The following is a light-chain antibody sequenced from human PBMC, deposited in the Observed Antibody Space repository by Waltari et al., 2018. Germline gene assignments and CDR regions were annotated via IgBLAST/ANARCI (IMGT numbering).Light chain of an antibody. CDR3: SSWDDSLNGPA. J-gene: IGLJ3*02. CDR2: NTN. Sequence: QSVLTQPPSASGTPGQRVTISCSGSRSNIGNNSVNWYQQLPRTAPKLLMYNTNQRPSGVPDRFSGSRSGTSASLAISGRQSEDEGDYYCSSWDDSLNGPAFGGGTKVTVL. V-gene: IGLV1-44*01. CDR1: RSNIGNNS.